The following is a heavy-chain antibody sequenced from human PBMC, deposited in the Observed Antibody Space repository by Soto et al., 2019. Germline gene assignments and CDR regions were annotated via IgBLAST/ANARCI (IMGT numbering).Heavy chain of an antibody. D-gene: IGHD3-16*01. CDR3: ASDGGPGKVLGEDYYYYYGMDV. J-gene: IGHJ6*02. Sequence: QVQLVQSGAEVKKPGSSVKVSCKASGGTFSSYAISWVRQAPGQGLEWMGGIIPIFGTANYAQKFQGRVTITADESTSTAFMELSSLRSEGTAVDYCASDGGPGKVLGEDYYYYYGMDVWGQGTTVTVSS. CDR2: IIPIFGTA. CDR1: GGTFSSYA. V-gene: IGHV1-69*01.